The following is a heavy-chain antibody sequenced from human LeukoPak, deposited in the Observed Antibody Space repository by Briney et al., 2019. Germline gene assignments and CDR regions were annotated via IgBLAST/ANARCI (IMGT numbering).Heavy chain of an antibody. J-gene: IGHJ4*02. CDR3: AKGDGDCYSGCRLD. CDR2: ISSSGSGDNT. CDR1: GVTLSTYA. Sequence: GGSLRLSCAASGVTLSTYAMSWARQAPGKGLEWVSGISSSGSGDNTYYADSVKGRFTISRDNSKNTLYLQMNSLRAEDTAVYYCAKGDGDCYSGCRLDWGQGTLVTVSS. V-gene: IGHV3-23*01. D-gene: IGHD2-21*02.